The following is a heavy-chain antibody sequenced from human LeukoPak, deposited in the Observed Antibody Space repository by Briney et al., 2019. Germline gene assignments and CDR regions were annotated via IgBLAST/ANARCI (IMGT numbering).Heavy chain of an antibody. D-gene: IGHD3-22*01. Sequence: SVKVSCKASGYTFTSYDINWVRQAPGQGLEWMGGIIPIFGTANYAQKFQGRVTITADESTSTAYMELSSLRSEDTAVYYCARNGQLYYDSSGYYHNWFDPWGQGTLVTVSS. CDR2: IIPIFGTA. J-gene: IGHJ5*02. CDR1: GYTFTSYD. V-gene: IGHV1-69*13. CDR3: ARNGQLYYDSSGYYHNWFDP.